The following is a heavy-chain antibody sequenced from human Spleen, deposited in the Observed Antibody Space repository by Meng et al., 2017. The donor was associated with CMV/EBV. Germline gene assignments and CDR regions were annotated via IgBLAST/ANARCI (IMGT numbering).Heavy chain of an antibody. V-gene: IGHV1-69*10. Sequence: SVKVSCKASGHRFASYGITWVRQAPGQGLVWMGGIIPILGLSTYAQSFQGRVTITADKSTGTGYMEVHCLRFDDTTVYYCVTYQYDSGWTEDSWGQGTLVTGSS. D-gene: IGHD3-16*01. CDR1: GHRFASYG. CDR2: IIPILGLS. CDR3: VTYQYDSGWTEDS. J-gene: IGHJ4*02.